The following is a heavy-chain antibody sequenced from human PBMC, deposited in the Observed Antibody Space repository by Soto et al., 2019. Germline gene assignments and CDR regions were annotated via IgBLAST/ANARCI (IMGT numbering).Heavy chain of an antibody. CDR3: ARDDDNDANALDY. Sequence: GGSLRLSCAASGFTFSKYGMHWVRQAPGKGLEWVALIWNDGIRKVYVDSVKGRFTISRDNSKNTLDLQMNSLRDEDTAVYYCARDDDNDANALDYWGPGTLVTVSS. CDR1: GFTFSKYG. V-gene: IGHV3-33*01. CDR2: IWNDGIRK. J-gene: IGHJ4*02.